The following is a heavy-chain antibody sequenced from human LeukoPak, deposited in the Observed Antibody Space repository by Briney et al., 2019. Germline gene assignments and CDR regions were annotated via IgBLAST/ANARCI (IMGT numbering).Heavy chain of an antibody. CDR3: ASLYYDSSGYFYFDY. CDR1: GGSISSYY. J-gene: IGHJ4*02. Sequence: SETLSLTCTVSGGSISSYYWSWIRQPPGKGLEWIGYIYTSGSTNYNPSLKSRVTISVDTSKNQFSLKLSSVTAADTAVYYCASLYYDSSGYFYFDYWGQGTLVTVSS. CDR2: IYTSGST. V-gene: IGHV4-4*09. D-gene: IGHD3-22*01.